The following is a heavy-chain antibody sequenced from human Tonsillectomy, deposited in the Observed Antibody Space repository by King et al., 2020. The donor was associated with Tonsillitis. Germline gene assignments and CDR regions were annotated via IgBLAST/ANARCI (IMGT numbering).Heavy chain of an antibody. V-gene: IGHV1-2*02. CDR2: IDPNGGGT. Sequence: QLVQSGAEVKKXGASVKVSCKASGYTFTANHIHWVRXAPGQGLEWMGWIDPNGGGTNYAQNFQGRVTLTRDTSISTVYMELSSLRSDDTAVYYCARELAINAFDVWGQGTMVTVSS. CDR1: GYTFTANH. J-gene: IGHJ3*01. CDR3: ARELAINAFDV. D-gene: IGHD6-13*01.